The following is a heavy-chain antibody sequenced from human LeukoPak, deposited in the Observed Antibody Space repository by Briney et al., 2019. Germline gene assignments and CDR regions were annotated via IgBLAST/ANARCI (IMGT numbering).Heavy chain of an antibody. CDR2: VYDGGKT. CDR3: ARGGPRTDDYNFDY. J-gene: IGHJ4*02. V-gene: IGHV4-59*01. Sequence: SETLSLTCSVSGASIGSFYWSWLRQTPGKGLEWIGYVYDGGKTYYNPSLKGRVTISVDTSNNQFSLKLRSVTAADTAVYYCARGGPRTDDYNFDYWGQGTLVSVSS. CDR1: GASIGSFY. D-gene: IGHD5-24*01.